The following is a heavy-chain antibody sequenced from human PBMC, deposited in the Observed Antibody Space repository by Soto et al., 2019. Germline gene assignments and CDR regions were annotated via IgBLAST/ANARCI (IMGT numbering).Heavy chain of an antibody. J-gene: IGHJ5*02. D-gene: IGHD2-15*01. V-gene: IGHV1-18*04. CDR3: ASGVVVVAATHSINWFDP. CDR2: ISAYNGNT. Sequence: GASVKVSCKASGYTFTSYGISWVRQAPGQGLERMGRISAYNGNTNYAQKLQGRVTMTTDTSTSTAYMELRSLRSDDTAVYYCASGVVVVAATHSINWFDPWGQGTLVTVSS. CDR1: GYTFTSYG.